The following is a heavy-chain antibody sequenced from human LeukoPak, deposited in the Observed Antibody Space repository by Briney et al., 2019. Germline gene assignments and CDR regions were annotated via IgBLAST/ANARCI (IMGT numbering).Heavy chain of an antibody. J-gene: IGHJ4*02. Sequence: GALLLSCAAACFSFSSYSMRCVRRAPGKGLEWVSAIICSGGSTYYADAAKSRFIISRDNSKNTLYLQKNSRGAEDTAVYYCAELGGWSYHRGSDYWGQGTLVTVSS. CDR3: AELGGWSYHRGSDY. V-gene: IGHV3-23*01. CDR1: CFSFSSYS. CDR2: IICSGGST. D-gene: IGHD1-26*01.